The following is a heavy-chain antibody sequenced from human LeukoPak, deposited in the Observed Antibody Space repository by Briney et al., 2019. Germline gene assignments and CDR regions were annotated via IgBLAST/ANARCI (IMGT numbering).Heavy chain of an antibody. D-gene: IGHD3-10*01. J-gene: IGHJ5*02. V-gene: IGHV4-39*02. Sequence: SETLSLTCTVSGGSISSSNYYWGWIRQPPGKGLEWIGSIYYSGSTYYNPSLKSRVTISVDTSKNLFSLKLTSVTATDTAVYHCARLDRGSGSYRGWFDPWGQGIMVTVSS. CDR3: ARLDRGSGSYRGWFDP. CDR1: GGSISSSNYY. CDR2: IYYSGST.